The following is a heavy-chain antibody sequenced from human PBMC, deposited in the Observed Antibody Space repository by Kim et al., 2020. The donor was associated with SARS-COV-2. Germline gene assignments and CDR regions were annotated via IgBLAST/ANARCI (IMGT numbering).Heavy chain of an antibody. J-gene: IGHJ1*01. D-gene: IGHD3-10*01. V-gene: IGHV4-59*01. Sequence: SETLSLTCTVSGASISGNYWSWIRQPPGKELEWIGGNTNYNPSLKSRVIISLDTSKNQFSLKLSSVTAADTAVYYWAKVGAKWYFQHWGQGSLVTVSS. CDR1: GASISGNY. CDR2: GNT. CDR3: AKVGAKWYFQH.